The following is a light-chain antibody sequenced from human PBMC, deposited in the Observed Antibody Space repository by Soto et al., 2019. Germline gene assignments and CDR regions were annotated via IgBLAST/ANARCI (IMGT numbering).Light chain of an antibody. CDR3: QQRSNWPPLYT. Sequence: EIVLTQSPATLSLSPGERATLSCRASQSVSSYLAWYQQKPGQAPRLLIYDASNRATGIPARFSGSGSGTDFTLPISSLEPEDFAVYYCQQRSNWPPLYTFGQGTKLEIE. CDR1: QSVSSY. V-gene: IGKV3-11*01. J-gene: IGKJ2*01. CDR2: DAS.